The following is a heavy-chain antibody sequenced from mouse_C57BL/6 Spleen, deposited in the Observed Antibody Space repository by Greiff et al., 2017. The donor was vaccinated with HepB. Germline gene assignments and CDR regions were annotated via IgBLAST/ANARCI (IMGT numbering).Heavy chain of an antibody. V-gene: IGHV14-1*01. CDR2: IDPEDGDT. J-gene: IGHJ2*01. CDR1: GFNFKDYY. CDR3: TSYPVYYDYEDY. Sequence: VQLQQSGAELVRPGASVKLSCTASGFNFKDYYMHWVKQRPEQGLEWIGRIDPEDGDTEYAPKFQGKATMTADTSSNTAYLQLSSLTSEDTAVYYCTSYPVYYDYEDYWGQGTTLTVSS. D-gene: IGHD2-4*01.